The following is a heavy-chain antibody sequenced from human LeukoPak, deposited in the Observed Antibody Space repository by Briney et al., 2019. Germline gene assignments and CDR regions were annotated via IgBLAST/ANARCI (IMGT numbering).Heavy chain of an antibody. CDR1: GFSFSTYT. CDR2: ISRSGSTK. Sequence: GGSLRLSCAASGFSFSTYTMNWVRQAPGKGLEWVSYISRSGSTKYYADSVKGRFTISRDNAKNSLYLQMDSLRAEDTAVYYCARVTSGSYGDYPLDYWGQGTLVTVSS. V-gene: IGHV3-48*04. D-gene: IGHD4-17*01. CDR3: ARVTSGSYGDYPLDY. J-gene: IGHJ4*02.